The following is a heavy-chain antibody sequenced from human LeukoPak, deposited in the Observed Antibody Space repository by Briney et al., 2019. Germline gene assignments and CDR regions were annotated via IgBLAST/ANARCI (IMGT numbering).Heavy chain of an antibody. CDR2: ISSGSNII. CDR1: GFTFNSYS. CDR3: AREKEYTIDV. J-gene: IGHJ6*02. Sequence: GGSLRLSCAVSGFTFNSYSMNWVRQAPGKGLEWLSYISSGSNIIYYADSVKGRFTISRDNAKNSLYLQMNSLRDDDTAVYYCAREKEYTIDVWSQGTTVTVSS. D-gene: IGHD6-6*01. V-gene: IGHV3-48*02.